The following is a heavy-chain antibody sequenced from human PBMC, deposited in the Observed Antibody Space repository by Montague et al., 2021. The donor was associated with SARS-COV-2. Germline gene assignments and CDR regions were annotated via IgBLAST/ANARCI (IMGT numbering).Heavy chain of an antibody. CDR1: GGSISTSF. CDR3: ARESRLQYLEWSGSRYDYYGMDV. V-gene: IGHV4-59*01. CDR2: ISFTGGT. J-gene: IGHJ6*04. D-gene: IGHD3-3*01. Sequence: SETLSLTCTVSGGSISTSFWSWVRQPPGKGLEWIAFISFTGGTNYNPSLKSRVVVSIDTSKRQFSLKVNSVTAADSAVYYCARESRLQYLEWSGSRYDYYGMDVWGKGTTVTVSS.